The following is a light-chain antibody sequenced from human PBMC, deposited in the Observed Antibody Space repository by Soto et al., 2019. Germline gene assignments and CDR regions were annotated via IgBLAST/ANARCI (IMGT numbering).Light chain of an antibody. J-gene: IGKJ2*01. V-gene: IGKV3-20*01. CDR3: QQYERPPFA. CDR1: QRVSNSY. Sequence: EIVLTQSPGTLSLFPGDRATLSCRASQRVSNSYLAWYQQKPGQAPRLLIYDASSRAAGVPDRVTGGGSGTDFTLTISGLEPEDFALYFCQQYERPPFAFGQGTRLEI. CDR2: DAS.